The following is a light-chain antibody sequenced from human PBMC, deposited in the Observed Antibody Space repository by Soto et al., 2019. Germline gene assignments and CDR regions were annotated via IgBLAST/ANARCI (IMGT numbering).Light chain of an antibody. Sequence: EIVLTQSPGTLSLSPGERATLSCRASQSVRSNYLAWYQQKPGQAPRLLIYGASSRATGIPDRFSGTASGTDFTLTISRLEPEDFAVYYCQQYGGSPYTFGQGTKLEIK. CDR3: QQYGGSPYT. CDR1: QSVRSNY. J-gene: IGKJ2*01. CDR2: GAS. V-gene: IGKV3-20*01.